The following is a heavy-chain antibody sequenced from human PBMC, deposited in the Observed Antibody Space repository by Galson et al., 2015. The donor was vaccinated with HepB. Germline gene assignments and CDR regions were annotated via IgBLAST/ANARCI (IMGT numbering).Heavy chain of an antibody. V-gene: IGHV4-34*01. J-gene: IGHJ6*02. Sequence: ETLSLTCAVYGGSFSGYYWSWIRQSPGKGLEWIGEINHSGSTNYNPSLKSRVTITVGTSKNQFSLKLSSVTAADTAVYYCARYTIFGVVRYGMDVWGQGTTVTVSS. CDR2: INHSGST. CDR3: ARYTIFGVVRYGMDV. D-gene: IGHD3-3*01. CDR1: GGSFSGYY.